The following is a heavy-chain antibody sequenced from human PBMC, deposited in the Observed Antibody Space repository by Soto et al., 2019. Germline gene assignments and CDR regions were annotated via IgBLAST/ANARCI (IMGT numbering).Heavy chain of an antibody. CDR3: ARGQDYSKSGY. CDR2: IHPSGGT. V-gene: IGHV4-31*03. D-gene: IGHD4-4*01. CDR1: GASTSSGTYY. J-gene: IGHJ4*02. Sequence: SETLSLTCTVSGASTSSGTYYWNWIRQSPEKGLEWIGCIHPSGGTHYNPSLKSRVSISDDTSKNQFSLKMSSVTAADTAVYYCARGQDYSKSGYWGQGTLVTVSS.